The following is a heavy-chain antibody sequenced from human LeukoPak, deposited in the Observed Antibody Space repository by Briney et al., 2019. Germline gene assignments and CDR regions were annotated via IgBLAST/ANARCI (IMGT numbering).Heavy chain of an antibody. CDR2: IFYSGRT. D-gene: IGHD6-13*01. CDR3: ARDILATSIAAPYY. CDR1: GGSISSSTYY. J-gene: IGHJ4*02. Sequence: PSETLSLTCTVSGGSISSSTYYWGWIRQPPGKGLEWIGSIFYSGRTYYNPSLKSRVTMSVDTSKNQFSLRLSSVNAADTAVYYCARDILATSIAAPYYWGQGTLGTVSS. V-gene: IGHV4-39*07.